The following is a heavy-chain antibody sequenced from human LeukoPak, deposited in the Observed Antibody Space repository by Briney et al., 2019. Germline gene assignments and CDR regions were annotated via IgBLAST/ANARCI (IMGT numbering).Heavy chain of an antibody. CDR2: IYYSGST. CDR1: GGSISSYY. V-gene: IGHV4-59*08. J-gene: IGHJ4*02. CDR3: ARGESSSIAAAGTIFDY. Sequence: SETLSLTCTVSGGSISSYYWSWIRQPPGKGLEWIGYIYYSGSTNYNPSLKSRVTISVDTSKNQFSLKLSSVTAADTAVYYCARGESSSIAAAGTIFDYWGQGTLVTVSS. D-gene: IGHD6-13*01.